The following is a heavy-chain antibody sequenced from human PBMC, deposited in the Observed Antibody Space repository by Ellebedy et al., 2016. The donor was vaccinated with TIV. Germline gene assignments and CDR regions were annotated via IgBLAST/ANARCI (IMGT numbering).Heavy chain of an antibody. CDR2: IGSGSTNI. CDR1: GFTFSRNS. D-gene: IGHD3-9*01. J-gene: IGHJ2*01. V-gene: IGHV3-21*06. Sequence: GESLKISCEVSGFTFSRNSMNWVRQAPGKGLEWVSSIGSGSTNIHYADSVKGRFTISRDNAKNSLYLQMNSLRAEDTAVYYCARDRVDIFTGYLYDWYFDLWGRGTLVTVSS. CDR3: ARDRVDIFTGYLYDWYFDL.